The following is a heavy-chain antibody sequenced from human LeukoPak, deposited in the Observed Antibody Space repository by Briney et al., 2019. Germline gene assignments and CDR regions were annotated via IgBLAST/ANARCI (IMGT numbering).Heavy chain of an antibody. Sequence: ASVKVSCKASGYTFTSYDINWVRQATGQGLEWMGWMNPNSGNTGYAQKFQGRVTMTRNTSISTAYMELSSLRSEDTAVYYCARGQVARGVMKRSSIWFDPWGQGTLVTVSS. CDR1: GYTFTSYD. V-gene: IGHV1-8*01. J-gene: IGHJ5*02. CDR2: MNPNSGNT. CDR3: ARGQVARGVMKRSSIWFDP. D-gene: IGHD3-10*01.